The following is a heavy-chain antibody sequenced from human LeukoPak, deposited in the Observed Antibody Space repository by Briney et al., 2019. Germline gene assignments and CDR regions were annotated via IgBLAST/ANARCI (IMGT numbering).Heavy chain of an antibody. J-gene: IGHJ6*02. CDR2: IIPILTTP. CDR3: ARGAGFKSGRTIHFFGVDV. D-gene: IGHD2-21*01. Sequence: SVNVSCKASGGTFSNDGISWVRQAPGQGLEWMGGIIPILTTPKYAQKFQGRVTISADESTSTAYKELSSLRAEDTALYYCARGAGFKSGRTIHFFGVDVWGQRTTVTVSS. V-gene: IGHV1-69*13. CDR1: GGTFSNDG.